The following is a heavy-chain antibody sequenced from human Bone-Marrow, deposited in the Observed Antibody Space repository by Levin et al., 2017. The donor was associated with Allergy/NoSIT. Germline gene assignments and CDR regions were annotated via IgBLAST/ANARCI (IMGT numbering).Heavy chain of an antibody. D-gene: IGHD2-8*02. CDR2: ITFSSTTR. CDR3: AKGHCSGYSCHTTYYFDL. J-gene: IGHJ4*02. CDR1: GFSFSTSS. Sequence: HAGGSLRLSCAASGFSFSTSSMNWVRQAPGKGLEWISYITFSSTTRYYADSVKGRFTISRDNAKNSLYLQMDSLRDEDTAIYYCAKGHCSGYSCHTTYYFDLWGLGTLVTVSS. V-gene: IGHV3-48*02.